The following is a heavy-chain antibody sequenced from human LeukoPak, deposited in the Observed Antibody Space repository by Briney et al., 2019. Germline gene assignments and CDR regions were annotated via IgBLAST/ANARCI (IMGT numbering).Heavy chain of an antibody. J-gene: IGHJ4*02. CDR1: GYTFTGYY. CDR2: INPNSGGT. D-gene: IGHD3-22*01. CDR3: AREADSYYYDSSGYYSY. Sequence: ASVKVSCKASGYTFTGYYMHWVRQAPGQGLEWMGWINPNSGGTNYAQKFQGRVTMTRDTSISTAYMELSRLRSGDTAVYYCAREADSYYYDSSGYYSYWGQGTLVTVSS. V-gene: IGHV1-2*02.